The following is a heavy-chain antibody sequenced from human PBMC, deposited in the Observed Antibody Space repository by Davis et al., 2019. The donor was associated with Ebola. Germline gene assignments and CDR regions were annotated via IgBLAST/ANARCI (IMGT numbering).Heavy chain of an antibody. CDR1: GGSVSSTTYY. CDR3: VRHPVGLTDAFDV. Sequence: SETLSLTCTVSGGSVSSTTYYWGWIRQPPGKGLEWMGSIYSCGITYDNPSLKSRVTVSLDKSKNQFSLKLTSVTAADTAVYYCVRHPVGLTDAFDVWGQGRLVAVSS. J-gene: IGHJ3*01. CDR2: IYSCGIT. D-gene: IGHD1-26*01. V-gene: IGHV4-39*01.